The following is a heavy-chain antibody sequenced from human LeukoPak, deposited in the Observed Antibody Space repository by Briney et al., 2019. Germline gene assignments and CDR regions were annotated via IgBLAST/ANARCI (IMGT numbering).Heavy chain of an antibody. Sequence: GGSLRLCCAASGFTFSSYGMHWVRQAPGKGLGWVAVISYDGSNKNYADSVKGRFTISRDNSKNTLYLQMNGLRAEDTAVYYCAKDSHSAQVKHPQPRDYWGQGTLVTVSS. J-gene: IGHJ4*02. CDR2: ISYDGSNK. CDR1: GFTFSSYG. CDR3: AKDSHSAQVKHPQPRDY. V-gene: IGHV3-30*18. D-gene: IGHD1-14*01.